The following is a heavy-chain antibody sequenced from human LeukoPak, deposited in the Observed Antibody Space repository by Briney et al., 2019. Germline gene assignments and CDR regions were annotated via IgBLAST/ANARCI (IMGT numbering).Heavy chain of an antibody. CDR3: ARYYYDSSGYYYVSYYYFDY. Sequence: PGGSLRLSCAASGFTFSSYAMSWVRQAPGKGLEWVSAISGSGGSTYYADSVKGRFTISRDNSKNTLYLQMNSLRAEDTAVYYCARYYYDSSGYYYVSYYYFDYWGQGTLVTVSS. V-gene: IGHV3-23*01. CDR2: ISGSGGST. CDR1: GFTFSSYA. J-gene: IGHJ4*02. D-gene: IGHD3-22*01.